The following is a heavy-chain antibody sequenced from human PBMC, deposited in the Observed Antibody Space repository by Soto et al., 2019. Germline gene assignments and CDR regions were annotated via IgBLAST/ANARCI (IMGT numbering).Heavy chain of an antibody. V-gene: IGHV4-34*01. Sequence: QVQLQQWGAGLLKPSETLSLTCAVYGGSFSGYYWTWIRQPPGTGLEWIGAINHSGSTNYNPSHKRRVTIAVDTSSNQFSLKLTSVTATVTAVYYCARDKITGLFDYWGQGTLVTGSS. CDR1: GGSFSGYY. D-gene: IGHD2-8*02. CDR2: INHSGST. J-gene: IGHJ4*02. CDR3: ARDKITGLFDY.